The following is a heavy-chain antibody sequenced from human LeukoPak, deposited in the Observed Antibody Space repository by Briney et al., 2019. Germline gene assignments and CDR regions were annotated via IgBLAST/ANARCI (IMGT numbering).Heavy chain of an antibody. CDR1: GGSISSGSYY. CDR2: IYTSGST. Sequence: SQTLSLTWTVSGGSISSGSYYWSWIRQPAGKGLEWIGRIYTSGSTNYNPSLKSRVTISVDTSKNQFSLKLSSVTAADTAVYYCAREVAGDFDYWGQGTLVTVSS. D-gene: IGHD6-19*01. J-gene: IGHJ4*02. V-gene: IGHV4-61*02. CDR3: AREVAGDFDY.